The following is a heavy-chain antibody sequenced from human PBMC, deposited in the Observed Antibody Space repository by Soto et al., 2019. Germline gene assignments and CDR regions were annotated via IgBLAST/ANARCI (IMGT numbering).Heavy chain of an antibody. D-gene: IGHD6-19*01. Sequence: GGSLRLSCEASGFNFGAYAMSWVRQAPGKGLEWVSGISGSSSGTYYTDSVKGRFTISRDNSKNTVYLQMNSLRGEDTAVYYCAKDRSENFWVYYYAMDVWGQGSAVTVSS. V-gene: IGHV3-23*01. J-gene: IGHJ6*02. CDR3: AKDRSENFWVYYYAMDV. CDR1: GFNFGAYA. CDR2: ISGSSSGT.